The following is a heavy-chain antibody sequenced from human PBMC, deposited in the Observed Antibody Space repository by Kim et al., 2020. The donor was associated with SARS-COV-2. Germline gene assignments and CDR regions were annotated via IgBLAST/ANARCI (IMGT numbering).Heavy chain of an antibody. CDR3: ARDFSETYGDYSSYYFDY. CDR1: GFTFSSYS. J-gene: IGHJ4*02. CDR2: ISSSSSYI. Sequence: GGSLRLSCAASGFTFSSYSMNWVRQAPGKGLEWVSSISSSSSYIYYADSVKGRFTISRDNAKNSLYLQMNSLRAEDTAVYYCARDFSETYGDYSSYYFDYWGQGTLVTVSS. V-gene: IGHV3-21*01. D-gene: IGHD4-17*01.